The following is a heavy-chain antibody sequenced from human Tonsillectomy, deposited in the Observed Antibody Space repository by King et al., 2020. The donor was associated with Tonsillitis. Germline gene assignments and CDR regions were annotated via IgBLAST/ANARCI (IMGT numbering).Heavy chain of an antibody. CDR3: ARDPSIPETRRPWNEGLWFDP. CDR2: ILYDGSNA. V-gene: IGHV3-30*03. J-gene: IGHJ5*02. CDR1: GFTFRTFG. D-gene: IGHD1-1*01. Sequence: VQLVESGGGVVQPGGSRRLSCAASGFTFRTFGMHWLRQAPGKGPEWLAFILYDGSNAYYADSVKGRFTISRDNSKNTMYLEMNSLRVDDTAVYYCARDPSIPETRRPWNEGLWFDPWGQGTLVIVSS.